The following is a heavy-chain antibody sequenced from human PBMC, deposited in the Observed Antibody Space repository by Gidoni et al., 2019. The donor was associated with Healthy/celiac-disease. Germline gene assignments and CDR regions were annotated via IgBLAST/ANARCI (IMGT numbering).Heavy chain of an antibody. V-gene: IGHV3-23*01. CDR3: AKSPPTIFGVVIIVSDY. J-gene: IGHJ4*02. Sequence: EVQLLESGGGLVQPGGSLRLSCAASGFTFSSYAMSWVRQAPGKGLEWVSAISGSGGSTYYADSVKGRCTISRDNSKNTLYLQMNSLRVEDTAVYYCAKSPPTIFGVVIIVSDYWGQGTLVTVSS. CDR2: ISGSGGST. CDR1: GFTFSSYA. D-gene: IGHD3-3*01.